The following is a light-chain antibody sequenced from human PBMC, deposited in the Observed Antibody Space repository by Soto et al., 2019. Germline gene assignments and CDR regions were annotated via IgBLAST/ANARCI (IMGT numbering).Light chain of an antibody. CDR2: EVS. Sequence: EIELTQSPATLSLSPGERATLSCSASQTVSSSLTWYQQKPGQAPRLLIYEVSNRATGIPARFSGSGSGADFTLTISSLEPGDFALYYCQQHINWPLTFGGGTKVDIK. J-gene: IGKJ4*01. CDR1: QTVSSS. V-gene: IGKV3-11*01. CDR3: QQHINWPLT.